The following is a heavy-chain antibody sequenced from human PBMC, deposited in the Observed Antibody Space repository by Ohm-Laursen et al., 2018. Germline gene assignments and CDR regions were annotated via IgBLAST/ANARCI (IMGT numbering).Heavy chain of an antibody. J-gene: IGHJ4*02. V-gene: IGHV1-8*01. Sequence: ASVKVSCKASGYTFTSYDTNWVRQATGQGLEWMGWMNPNSGNTGYAQKFQGRVTMTRNTSISTAYMELSSLRSDDTAVYYCARGVRLLYKVGAPVYWGQGTLVTVSS. CDR2: MNPNSGNT. CDR1: GYTFTSYD. D-gene: IGHD1-26*01. CDR3: ARGVRLLYKVGAPVY.